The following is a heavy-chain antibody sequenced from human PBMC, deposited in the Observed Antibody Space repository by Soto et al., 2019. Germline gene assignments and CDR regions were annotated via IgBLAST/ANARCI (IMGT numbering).Heavy chain of an antibody. D-gene: IGHD2-15*01. CDR2: ITGSSSAI. J-gene: IGHJ4*02. V-gene: IGHV3-48*02. CDR3: ARGYCNGDSCYPGIY. CDR1: GFTFNSYS. Sequence: EVHLVESGGGSVQPGGSLRLSCAASGFTFNSYSMHWVRQAPEKGLEWVSYITGSSSAIYYADSVKGRFTISRDNAKNSLSLQMNGLRDEDTAVYYCARGYCNGDSCYPGIYWGQGTLVSVSS.